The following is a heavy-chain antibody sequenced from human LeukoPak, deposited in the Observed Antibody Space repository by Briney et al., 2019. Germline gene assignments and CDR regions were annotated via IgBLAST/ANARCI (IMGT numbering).Heavy chain of an antibody. CDR1: GGSFSGYY. D-gene: IGHD3-10*01. Sequence: SETLSLTCAVYGGSFSGYYWSWIRQPPGKGLEWIGEINHIGSTNYNPSLKSRVTISVDTSKNQSSLKLSSVTAADTAVYYCARGRGGGRGTTMVRGVRAPPYNWFDPWGHGTLVTVSS. CDR2: INHIGST. J-gene: IGHJ5*02. V-gene: IGHV4-34*01. CDR3: ARGRGGGRGTTMVRGVRAPPYNWFDP.